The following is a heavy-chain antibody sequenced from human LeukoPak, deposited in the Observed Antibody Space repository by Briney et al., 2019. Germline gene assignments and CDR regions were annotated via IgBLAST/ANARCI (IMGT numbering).Heavy chain of an antibody. J-gene: IGHJ4*02. CDR3: ARGNCGGDCYPDY. Sequence: GGSLRLSCAASGFTFSSYEMNWVRQAPGKGLEWVSYISSSGSTIYYADSVKGRFTISRDNAKNSLYLQMNSLRAEDTAVYYCARGNCGGDCYPDYWGQGTLVTVSS. D-gene: IGHD2-21*02. CDR1: GFTFSSYE. CDR2: ISSSGSTI. V-gene: IGHV3-48*03.